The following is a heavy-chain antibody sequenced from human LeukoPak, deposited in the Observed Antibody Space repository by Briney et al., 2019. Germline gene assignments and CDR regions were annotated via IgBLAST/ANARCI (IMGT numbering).Heavy chain of an antibody. CDR1: GFSFSSHG. V-gene: IGHV3-23*01. D-gene: IGHD2-2*01. J-gene: IGHJ4*02. CDR3: AHGSMYQLDY. CDR2: IIGTGTT. Sequence: GGSLRLSCAASGFSFSSHGMSWVRQAPGKGLEWVSGIIGTGTTYYADSVKGRFTISRDISKDTLYLQMNSLRAEDTAVYYCAHGSMYQLDYWGQGTLVTVSS.